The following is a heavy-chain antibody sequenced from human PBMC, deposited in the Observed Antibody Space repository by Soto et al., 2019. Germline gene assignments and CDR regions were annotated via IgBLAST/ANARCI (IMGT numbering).Heavy chain of an antibody. V-gene: IGHV5-51*01. CDR1: GYSFTSYW. CDR2: IYPGDSDT. Sequence: SCKGSGYSFTSYWIGWVRQMPGKGLEWMGIIYPGDSDTRYSPSFQGQVTISADKSISTAYLQWSSLKASDTAMYYCASNSHYCSSTSCYPYYWGRGTLVTVSS. J-gene: IGHJ4*02. CDR3: ASNSHYCSSTSCYPYY. D-gene: IGHD2-2*01.